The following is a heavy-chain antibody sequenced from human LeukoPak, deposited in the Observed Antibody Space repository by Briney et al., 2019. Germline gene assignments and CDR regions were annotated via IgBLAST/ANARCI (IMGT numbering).Heavy chain of an antibody. J-gene: IGHJ3*02. Sequence: PSQTLSLTCTVSGGSISSGSYYWSWIRQPAGKGLEWIGRIYTSGSTNYNPSLKSRVTISVDTSKNQFSLKLSSVTAADTAVYYCARDIRGYQPHAFDIWGQGTMVTVSS. CDR1: GGSISSGSYY. CDR2: IYTSGST. CDR3: ARDIRGYQPHAFDI. D-gene: IGHD2-2*01. V-gene: IGHV4-61*02.